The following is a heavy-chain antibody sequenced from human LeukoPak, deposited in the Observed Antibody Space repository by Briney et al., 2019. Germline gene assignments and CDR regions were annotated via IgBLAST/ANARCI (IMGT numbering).Heavy chain of an antibody. CDR2: IYYSGVT. CDR1: GGSISSDY. Sequence: SETLSLTCTVSGGSISSDYWGWIRQPPGKGLEWIGYIYYSGVTNYNPSLKSRLTISLDTSKNHFSLRLSSVTAADTAVYYCARWWYSSQYYYYYYGMDVWGQGTTVTVSS. V-gene: IGHV4-59*01. CDR3: ARWWYSSQYYYYYYGMDV. J-gene: IGHJ6*02. D-gene: IGHD6-13*01.